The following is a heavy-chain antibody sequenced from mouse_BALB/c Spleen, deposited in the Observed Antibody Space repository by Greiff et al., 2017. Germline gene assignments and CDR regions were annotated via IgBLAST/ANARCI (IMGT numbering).Heavy chain of an antibody. CDR3: GLLRDFAY. CDR2: IFPGDGST. J-gene: IGHJ3*01. D-gene: IGHD2-10*01. V-gene: IGHV1S56*01. CDR1: GYTFTSYD. Sequence: VQLQQSGTVLARPGASVKLSCKASGYTFTSYDINWVRQRPEQGLEWIGWIFPGDGSTKYNEKFKGKATLTTDKSSSTAYMQLSRLTSEDSAVYFCGLLRDFAYWGQGTLVTVSA.